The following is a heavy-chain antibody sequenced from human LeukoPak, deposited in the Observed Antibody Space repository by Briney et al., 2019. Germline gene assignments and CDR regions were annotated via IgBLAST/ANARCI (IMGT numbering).Heavy chain of an antibody. CDR2: ISFGSTYI. CDR3: ARRIFYTSLQTPSPV. J-gene: IGHJ4*02. D-gene: IGHD3-3*02. Sequence: GGSLRLSCAASGFSLNIYRMNWVRQAPGRGLEWVSSISFGSTYISYADSVKGRFTISRDDAKKSLYLQMNGLRAEDTALYYCARRIFYTSLQTPSPVWGQGTLVTVSS. CDR1: GFSLNIYR. V-gene: IGHV3-21*01.